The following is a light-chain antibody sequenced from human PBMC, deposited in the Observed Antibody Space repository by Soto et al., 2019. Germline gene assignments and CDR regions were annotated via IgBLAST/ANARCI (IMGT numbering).Light chain of an antibody. Sequence: EIVLTQSPDTLSLSPGEGATLSCRASQPVSSSYLAWYQQKPGQAPRLLIFGVSSRATGIPDRFSRRGSGTDFTLTTSSLEPEDFAVYYCQQYGNSPYTFGQATKLEIK. J-gene: IGKJ2*01. CDR1: QPVSSSY. V-gene: IGKV3-20*01. CDR3: QQYGNSPYT. CDR2: GVS.